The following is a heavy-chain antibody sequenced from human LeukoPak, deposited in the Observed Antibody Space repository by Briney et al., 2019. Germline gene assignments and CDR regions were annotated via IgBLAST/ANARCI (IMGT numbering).Heavy chain of an antibody. D-gene: IGHD3-10*01. Sequence: WIRQSPGKGLEWVTAISGSGGSTYYADSVKGRFTISRDNSKNTLYLQMNSLRAEDTAVYYCAKERTSGYYGSGLDYWGQGTLVTVSS. CDR3: AKERTSGYYGSGLDY. J-gene: IGHJ4*02. CDR2: ISGSGGST. V-gene: IGHV3-23*01.